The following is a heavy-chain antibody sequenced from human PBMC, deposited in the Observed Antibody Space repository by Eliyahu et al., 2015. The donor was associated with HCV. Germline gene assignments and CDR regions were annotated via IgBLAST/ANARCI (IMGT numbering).Heavy chain of an antibody. CDR2: IYTSGST. CDR1: GGSISSGSYY. CDR3: ARVTLGPGGGFDY. J-gene: IGHJ4*02. Sequence: QVQLQESGPGLVKPSQTLSLTCTVSGGSISSGSYYWSWIRQPAGKGLEWIGRIYTSGSTNYNPSLKSRVTISVDTSKNQFSLKLSSVTAADTAVYYCARVTLGPGGGFDYWGQGTLVTVSS. V-gene: IGHV4-61*02. D-gene: IGHD3/OR15-3a*01.